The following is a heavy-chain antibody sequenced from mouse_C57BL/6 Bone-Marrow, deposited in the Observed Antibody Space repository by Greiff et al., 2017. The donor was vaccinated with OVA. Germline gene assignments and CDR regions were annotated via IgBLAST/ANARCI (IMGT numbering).Heavy chain of an antibody. Sequence: QVQLQQSGAELARPGASVKMSCKASGYTFTSYTIHWVKQRPGQGLEWIGYIDPTNDYTNYNQKFKGKATLTADKSSSTAYMQLSSLTSEDSAVYYCTRGYYFDYCGQGTTLTVSS. CDR1: GYTFTSYT. CDR2: IDPTNDYT. J-gene: IGHJ2*01. V-gene: IGHV1-4*01. CDR3: TRGYYFDY.